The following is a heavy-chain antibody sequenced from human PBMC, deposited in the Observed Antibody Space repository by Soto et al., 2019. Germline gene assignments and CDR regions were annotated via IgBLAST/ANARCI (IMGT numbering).Heavy chain of an antibody. Sequence: SETVSLTCTVSGGSISSYYWSWIRQPPGKGLEWIGYIYYSGSTNYNPSLKSRVTISVDTSKNQFSLKLSSVTAADTAVYYCARGPSGWYGRRERWFDPWGQGTLVTVSS. V-gene: IGHV4-59*01. D-gene: IGHD6-19*01. CDR3: ARGPSGWYGRRERWFDP. CDR2: IYYSGST. CDR1: GGSISSYY. J-gene: IGHJ5*02.